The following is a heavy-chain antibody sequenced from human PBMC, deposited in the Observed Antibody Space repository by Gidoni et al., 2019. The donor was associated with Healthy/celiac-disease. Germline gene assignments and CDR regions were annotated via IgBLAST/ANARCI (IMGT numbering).Heavy chain of an antibody. CDR2: IYYSGST. Sequence: QVQLQESGTGLVKPSETLSLTCTVSGRSISSYYWSWIRQPPGKGLEWIGYIYYSGSTNYNPSLKSRVTISVDTSKNQFSLKLSSVTAADTAVYYCAGDVSGSYYWYFDLWGRGTLVTVSS. CDR3: AGDVSGSYYWYFDL. J-gene: IGHJ2*01. D-gene: IGHD1-26*01. CDR1: GRSISSYY. V-gene: IGHV4-59*01.